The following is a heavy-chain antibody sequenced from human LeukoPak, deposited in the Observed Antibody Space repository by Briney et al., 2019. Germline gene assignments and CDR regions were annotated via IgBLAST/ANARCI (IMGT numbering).Heavy chain of an antibody. CDR1: GFTFSSYW. CDR3: ARRGGSYSPFGY. D-gene: IGHD1-26*01. J-gene: IGHJ4*02. V-gene: IGHV3-7*01. Sequence: GGSLRLSCVASGFTFSSYWMSWVRQAPGKGLEWVANIKQDGSEKYYVDSVKGRFTISRDNTKNSLYLQMDSLRAEDTAVYYCARRGGSYSPFGYWGQGTLVTVSS. CDR2: IKQDGSEK.